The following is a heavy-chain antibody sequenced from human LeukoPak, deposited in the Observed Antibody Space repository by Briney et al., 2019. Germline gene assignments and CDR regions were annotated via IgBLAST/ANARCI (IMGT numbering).Heavy chain of an antibody. V-gene: IGHV3-23*01. CDR3: AKDQVNYYGSGSNY. CDR2: ISGSGGNT. J-gene: IGHJ4*02. Sequence: GGSLRLSCAASGFTFSSYAMSWVRQAPGKGLEWVSAISGSGGNTYYADSVKGRFTISRDNSKNTLYLQMNSLRAEDTAVYYCAKDQVNYYGSGSNYWGQGTLATVSS. CDR1: GFTFSSYA. D-gene: IGHD3-10*01.